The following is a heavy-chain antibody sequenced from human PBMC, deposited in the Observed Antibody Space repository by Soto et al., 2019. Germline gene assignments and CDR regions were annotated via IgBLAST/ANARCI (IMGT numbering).Heavy chain of an antibody. D-gene: IGHD3-16*01. V-gene: IGHV4-59*07. J-gene: IGHJ6*02. CDR1: GVPITTFY. CDR3: AMGQLLHYQYGLDV. CDR2: IYYGGST. Sequence: QVQLQESGPALVRPSDSLSLMCSVSGVPITTFYWSWIRQAPGKGLEYIGYIYYGGSTHYNPALKSRVTISVDTANNEFSLKLRSVTAADTAAYYCAMGQLLHYQYGLDVWGQGTTVIV.